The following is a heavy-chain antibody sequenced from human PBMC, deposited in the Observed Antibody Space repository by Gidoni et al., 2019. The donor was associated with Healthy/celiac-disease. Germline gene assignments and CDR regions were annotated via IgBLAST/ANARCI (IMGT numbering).Heavy chain of an antibody. Sequence: QVQLVESGGGVVQPGRALRLSCAASGFTFSRYAMHWVRQAPGKGLEWVAVISYDGSNKYYADSVKGRFTISRDTSKNTLYLQMNSLRAEDTAVYFCARGQYQLPIGSHDYWGQGTLVTVSS. D-gene: IGHD2-2*01. J-gene: IGHJ4*02. CDR1: GFTFSRYA. CDR3: ARGQYQLPIGSHDY. V-gene: IGHV3-30*04. CDR2: ISYDGSNK.